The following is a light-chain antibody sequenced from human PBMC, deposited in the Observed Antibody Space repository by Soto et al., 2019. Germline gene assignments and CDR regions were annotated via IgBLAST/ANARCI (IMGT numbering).Light chain of an antibody. J-gene: IGKJ1*01. CDR1: QSISSW. V-gene: IGKV1-5*01. Sequence: DIQMTQSPSTLSASVGDRVTITCRASQSISSWLAWYQQKPGKAPKLLIYDASGLQSGVPSRFSGSGSGTEFTLTISSLQPDDFATYYCQQYNSYLWTFGQGTRWIS. CDR3: QQYNSYLWT. CDR2: DAS.